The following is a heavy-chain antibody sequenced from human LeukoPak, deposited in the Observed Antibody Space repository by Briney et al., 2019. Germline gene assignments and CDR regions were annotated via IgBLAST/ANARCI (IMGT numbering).Heavy chain of an antibody. CDR2: ISSSSSYI. CDR1: GFTFSSYS. D-gene: IGHD4-17*01. Sequence: GGSLRLSCAASGFTFSSYSMNWVRQAPGKGLEWVSSISSSSSYIYYADSVKGRFTISRDNAKNSLYLQMNSLRAEDTAVYYCARDKDPNTVTTNFDYWGQGTLVTVSS. V-gene: IGHV3-21*01. J-gene: IGHJ4*02. CDR3: ARDKDPNTVTTNFDY.